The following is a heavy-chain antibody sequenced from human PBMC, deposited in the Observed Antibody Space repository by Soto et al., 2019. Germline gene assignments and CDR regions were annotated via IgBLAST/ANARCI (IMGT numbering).Heavy chain of an antibody. J-gene: IGHJ6*02. V-gene: IGHV1-18*01. Sequence: GASVKVSCKASGYTFTSYGISWVRQAPGQGLEWMGWISAYNGNTNYAQKLQGRVTMTTDTSTSTAYMELRSLRSDDTAVYYCASDSSGYYYVVPPKSYYYYGMDVWGQGTTVTVSS. CDR1: GYTFTSYG. CDR2: ISAYNGNT. CDR3: ASDSSGYYYVVPPKSYYYYGMDV. D-gene: IGHD3-22*01.